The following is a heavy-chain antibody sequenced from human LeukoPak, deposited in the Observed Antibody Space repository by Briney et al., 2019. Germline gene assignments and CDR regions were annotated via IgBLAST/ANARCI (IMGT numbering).Heavy chain of an antibody. J-gene: IGHJ4*02. CDR2: IYYSGST. V-gene: IGHV4-59*12. Sequence: PSETLSLTCTVSGGSISSYYWSWIRQPPGKGLEWIGYIYYSGSTNYNPSLKSRVTISVDTSKNQFSLKLSSVTAADTAVYYCARALYSSGWYGCYFDYWGQGTLVTVSS. CDR3: ARALYSSGWYGCYFDY. CDR1: GGSISSYY. D-gene: IGHD6-19*01.